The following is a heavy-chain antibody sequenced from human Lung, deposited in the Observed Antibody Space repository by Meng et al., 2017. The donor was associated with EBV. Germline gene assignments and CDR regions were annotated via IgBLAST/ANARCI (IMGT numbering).Heavy chain of an antibody. CDR2: VYRSEST. J-gene: IGHJ4*02. Sequence: QPEAYRPGLGKPSPTLSLTCAVSSGSISSDTSSWNWIRQRPGKGLEWIGFVYRSESTYYNPSLKSRVIISVDRSNNQFSLELNSVSAADTAVYYCARAKWGHSYGSEALYFDHWGPGTLVTVSS. D-gene: IGHD5-18*01. CDR1: SGSISSDTSS. CDR3: ARAKWGHSYGSEALYFDH. V-gene: IGHV4-30-2*01.